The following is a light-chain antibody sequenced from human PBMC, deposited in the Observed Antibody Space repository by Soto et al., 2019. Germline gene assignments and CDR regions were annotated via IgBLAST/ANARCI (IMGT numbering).Light chain of an antibody. Sequence: EIVLTQSPGTLSLSPGERATLSCRASQSVSSSYLAWYQQKPGQAPRFLIYGASNRATGIPARFSGSGPGTEFTLTISSLQSEDFAVYYCQQYNNWPPITFGQGTRLEIK. CDR2: GAS. CDR1: QSVSSSY. J-gene: IGKJ5*01. CDR3: QQYNNWPPIT. V-gene: IGKV3D-15*01.